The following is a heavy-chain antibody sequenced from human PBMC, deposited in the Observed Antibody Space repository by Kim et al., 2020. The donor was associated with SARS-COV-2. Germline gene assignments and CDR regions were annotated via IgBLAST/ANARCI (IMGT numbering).Heavy chain of an antibody. CDR2: IDPSDSYT. CDR3: ARSSPFCSSTSCRYYYYGMDV. V-gene: IGHV5-10-1*01. Sequence: GESLKISCKGSGYSFTSYWISWVRQMPGKGLEWMGRIDPSDSYTNYSPSFQGHVTISADKSISTAYLQWSSLKASDTAMYYCARSSPFCSSTSCRYYYYGMDVWGQGTTVTVSS. J-gene: IGHJ6*02. CDR1: GYSFTSYW. D-gene: IGHD2-2*01.